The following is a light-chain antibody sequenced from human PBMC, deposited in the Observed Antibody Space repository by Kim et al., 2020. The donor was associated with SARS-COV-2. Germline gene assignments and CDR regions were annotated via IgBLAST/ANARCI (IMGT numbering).Light chain of an antibody. CDR2: CEN. CDR1: NPRRYY. Sequence: ALGRTSSRTSQGENPRRYYPARYQQQPGEAAMVVVYCENNRPPGITDRCFGGKSGSTAALTITGAQEEDEADYYCNSRDISNNHPTFGGGTQLTVL. J-gene: IGLJ2*01. V-gene: IGLV3-19*01. CDR3: NSRDISNNHPT.